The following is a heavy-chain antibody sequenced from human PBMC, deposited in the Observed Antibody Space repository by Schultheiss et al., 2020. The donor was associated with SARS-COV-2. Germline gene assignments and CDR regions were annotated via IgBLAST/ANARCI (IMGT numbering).Heavy chain of an antibody. CDR2: ISYDGSNK. Sequence: GGSLRLSCAASGFTFSPYGMSWVRQAPGKGLEWVAVISYDGSNKYYADSVKGRFTISRDNSKNTLYLQMNSLRAEDTAVYYCARTYGGNLYYFDYWGQGTLVTVSS. V-gene: IGHV3-30*03. CDR1: GFTFSPYG. CDR3: ARTYGGNLYYFDY. D-gene: IGHD4-23*01. J-gene: IGHJ4*02.